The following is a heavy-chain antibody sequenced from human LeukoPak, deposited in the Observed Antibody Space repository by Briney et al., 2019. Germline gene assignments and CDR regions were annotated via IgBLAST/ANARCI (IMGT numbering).Heavy chain of an antibody. J-gene: IGHJ5*02. CDR1: GGTFSSYA. CDR3: ARWYGDYSNWFDP. V-gene: IGHV1-69*05. Sequence: ASVKVSCKASGGTFSSYAISWVRQAPGQGLEWMGGIIPIFGTANYAQKFQGRVTITTDESTSTAYMELSSLRSEDTAVYYRARWYGDYSNWFDPWGQGTLVTVSS. D-gene: IGHD4-17*01. CDR2: IIPIFGTA.